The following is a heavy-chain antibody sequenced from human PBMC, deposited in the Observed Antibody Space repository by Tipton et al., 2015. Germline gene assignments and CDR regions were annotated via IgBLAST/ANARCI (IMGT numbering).Heavy chain of an antibody. Sequence: GLVKPSGTLSLTCVVSGDSISGPNWWSWVRQPPGKELEWIGYIQYSGSTNYNPSLKSRVTISVDTSKTQFSLKMSSVTASDTAVYSCARARGRHGGLFVSWGQGILVTVSS. V-gene: IGHV4-4*02. CDR2: IQYSGST. CDR1: GDSISGPNW. D-gene: IGHD4-23*01. CDR3: ARARGRHGGLFVS. J-gene: IGHJ4*02.